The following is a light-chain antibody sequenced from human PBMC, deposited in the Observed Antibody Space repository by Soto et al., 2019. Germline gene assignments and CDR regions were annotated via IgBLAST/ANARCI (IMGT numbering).Light chain of an antibody. CDR3: SSYTRQYTPSYV. J-gene: IGLJ1*01. Sequence: QSALTQPASVSGSPGQSITLSCTGTSSDVGGYNYVSWYQQHPGKAPKLMIYEVSNRPSDISHRFSGSKSGNTASLTISGLRAEDEADYYCSSYTRQYTPSYVFGAGTKLTVL. CDR2: EVS. CDR1: SSDVGGYNY. V-gene: IGLV2-14*01.